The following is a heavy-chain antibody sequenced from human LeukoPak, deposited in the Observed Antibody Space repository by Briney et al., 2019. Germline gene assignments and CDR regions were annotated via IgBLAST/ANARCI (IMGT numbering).Heavy chain of an antibody. CDR2: MNPNSGNT. D-gene: IGHD3-16*02. J-gene: IGHJ4*02. Sequence: ASVKVSCKASGYTFTGYYMHWVRQAPGQGLEWMGWMNPNSGNTGYAQKFQGRVTMTRNTSKSTAYMELSSLRSEDTAVYYCAREGKMITFGGVIVIREYYFDYWGQGPWSPSPQ. V-gene: IGHV1-8*02. CDR3: AREGKMITFGGVIVIREYYFDY. CDR1: GYTFTGYY.